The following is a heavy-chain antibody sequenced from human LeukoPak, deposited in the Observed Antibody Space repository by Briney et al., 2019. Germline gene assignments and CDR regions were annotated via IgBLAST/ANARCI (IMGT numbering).Heavy chain of an antibody. CDR3: ARVGLLWFGEPRDAFDI. V-gene: IGHV1-2*02. D-gene: IGHD3-10*01. CDR1: GYMFTGYY. CDR2: INPNSGVT. Sequence: ASVKVSCKASGYMFTGYYIHWVRQAPGQGLEWMGWINPNSGVTKYAQKFQGRVTMTRDTSISTAYMELSRLRSDDTAVYYCARVGLLWFGEPRDAFDIWGQGTMVTVSS. J-gene: IGHJ3*02.